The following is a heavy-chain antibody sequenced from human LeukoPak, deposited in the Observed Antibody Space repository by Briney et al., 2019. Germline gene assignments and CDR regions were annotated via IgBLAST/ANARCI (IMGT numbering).Heavy chain of an antibody. CDR1: GGTFSSYA. CDR2: IIPIFGTA. J-gene: IGHJ4*02. D-gene: IGHD1-26*01. Sequence: GASVKVSCKASGGTFSSYAISWMRQAPGQGLEWMGGIIPIFGTANYAQKFQGRVTITTDESTSTAYMELSSLRSEDTAVYYCARGDSGSYLLFDYWGQGTLVTVSS. V-gene: IGHV1-69*05. CDR3: ARGDSGSYLLFDY.